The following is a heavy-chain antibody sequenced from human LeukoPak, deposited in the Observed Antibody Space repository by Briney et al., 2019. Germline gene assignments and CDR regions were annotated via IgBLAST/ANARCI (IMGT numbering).Heavy chain of an antibody. CDR3: ARIRGDYYLDY. J-gene: IGHJ4*02. V-gene: IGHV3-7*01. Sequence: GGSLRLSCAASGFIFSSYWMTWVRQAPGKGLEWVANIKQAGSENSYVDSVKGRFTISRDNAKNSLYLQMNSLRAEDTAVYYCARIRGDYYLDYWGQGTLVTVSS. D-gene: IGHD3-16*01. CDR1: GFIFSSYW. CDR2: IKQAGSEN.